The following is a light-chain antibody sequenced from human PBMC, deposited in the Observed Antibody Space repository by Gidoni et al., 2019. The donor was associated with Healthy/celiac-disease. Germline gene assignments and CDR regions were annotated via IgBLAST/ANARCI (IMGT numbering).Light chain of an antibody. CDR2: ESS. J-gene: IGKJ4*01. CDR1: QDISNY. CDR3: QQYDNLPLT. V-gene: IGKV1-33*01. Sequence: DIQMTQSPSSLSASVGDRVTLTCQASQDISNYLKWYQQKPGKAPKLLIYESSNLETGVPSRFSGSGSGTDFTFTISRLQHEDIAKYYCQQYDNLPLTFGGGTKVEIK.